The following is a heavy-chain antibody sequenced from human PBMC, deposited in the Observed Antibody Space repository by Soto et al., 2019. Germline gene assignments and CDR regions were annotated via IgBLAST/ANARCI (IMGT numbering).Heavy chain of an antibody. CDR2: IWYNGSNK. V-gene: IGHV3-33*01. Sequence: GGSLRLSCSASGFTFSTYGMHWVRQAPGKGLEWVAVIWYNGSNKYYADSVKGRFTISRDNSKNTLYLQMNSLRAEDTAVYYCARDPNYDYYYTMDVWGQGTTVTVSS. J-gene: IGHJ6*02. CDR1: GFTFSTYG. CDR3: ARDPNYDYYYTMDV.